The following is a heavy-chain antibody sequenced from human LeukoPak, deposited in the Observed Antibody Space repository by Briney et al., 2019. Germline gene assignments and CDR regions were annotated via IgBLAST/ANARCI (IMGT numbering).Heavy chain of an antibody. CDR2: INPNSGGT. CDR3: ARGVSAAGMGDWFDP. CDR1: GYTFIGYY. J-gene: IGHJ5*02. Sequence: ASVKVSCKASGYTFIGYYMHWVRQAPGQGLEWMGWINPNSGGTNYAWKFQGRVTMTGDTSISTAYMELTRLRADDTAVYYCARGVSAAGMGDWFDPWGQGTLVTVSS. V-gene: IGHV1-2*02. D-gene: IGHD6-13*01.